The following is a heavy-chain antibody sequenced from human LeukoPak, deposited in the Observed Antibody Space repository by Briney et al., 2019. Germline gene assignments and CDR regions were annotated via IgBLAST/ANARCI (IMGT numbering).Heavy chain of an antibody. CDR2: IWYDGSNK. CDR1: GFTFSSYG. V-gene: IGHV3-33*01. CDR3: HHYSSSSFDY. Sequence: GRSLRLSCAASGFTFSSYGMHWVRQAPGKGLEWVAVIWYDGSNKYYADSVKGRFTISRDNSKNTLYLQMNSLRAEDTAVYYCHHYSSSSFDYWGQGTLATVSS. D-gene: IGHD6-6*01. J-gene: IGHJ4*02.